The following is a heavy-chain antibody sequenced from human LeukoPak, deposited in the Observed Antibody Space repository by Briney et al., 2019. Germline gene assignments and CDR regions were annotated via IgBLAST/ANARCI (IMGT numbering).Heavy chain of an antibody. CDR1: GGSISSGDYY. CDR3: AMLGGQWLVSPFDY. D-gene: IGHD6-19*01. CDR2: IYYSGST. V-gene: IGHV4-61*08. J-gene: IGHJ4*02. Sequence: SETLSLTCTVSGGSISSGDYYWSWIRQPPGKGLEWIGYIYYSGSTNYNPSLKSRVTISVDTSKNQFSLKLSSVTAADTAVYYCAMLGGQWLVSPFDYWGQGTLVTVSS.